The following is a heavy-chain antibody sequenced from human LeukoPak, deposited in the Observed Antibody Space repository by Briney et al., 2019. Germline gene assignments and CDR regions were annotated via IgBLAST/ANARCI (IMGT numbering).Heavy chain of an antibody. J-gene: IGHJ4*02. CDR3: AKDHYHDSSGYYQDY. Sequence: PGRSLRLSCAASGFTFRSYGMHWVRQAPGKGLEWVAVIWYDGSNKYYADSVKGRFTISRDNSKTTLYLQMNSLRAEDTAVYYCAKDHYHDSSGYYQDYWGQGTLVTVSS. V-gene: IGHV3-33*06. D-gene: IGHD3-22*01. CDR1: GFTFRSYG. CDR2: IWYDGSNK.